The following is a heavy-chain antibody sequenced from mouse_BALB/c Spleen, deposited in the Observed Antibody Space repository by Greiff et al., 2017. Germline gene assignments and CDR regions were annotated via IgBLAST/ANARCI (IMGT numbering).Heavy chain of an antibody. CDR1: GFSLTSYG. J-gene: IGHJ2*01. V-gene: IGHV2-9*02. CDR2: IWAGGST. CDR3: ARESNYVDY. Sequence: VQRVESGPGLVAPSQSLSITCTVSGFSLTSYGVHWVRPPGKGLEWLGVIWAGGSTNYNSALMSRLSISKDNSKSQVFLKMNSLQTDDTAMYYCARESNYVDYWGQGTTLTVSS.